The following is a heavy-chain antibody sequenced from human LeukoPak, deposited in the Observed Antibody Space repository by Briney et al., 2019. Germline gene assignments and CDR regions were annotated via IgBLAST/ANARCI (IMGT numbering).Heavy chain of an antibody. CDR3: ARGFKNSYYGSGRTTSYYYYYMDV. CDR2: INPNSGGT. Sequence: ASVKVSCKASGYTFTGYYMHWVRQAPGQGLEWMGWINPNSGGTNYAQKFQGRVTMTRDTSISTAYMELSSLRSEDTAVYYCARGFKNSYYGSGRTTSYYYYYMDVWGKGTTVTISS. J-gene: IGHJ6*03. CDR1: GYTFTGYY. D-gene: IGHD3-10*01. V-gene: IGHV1-2*02.